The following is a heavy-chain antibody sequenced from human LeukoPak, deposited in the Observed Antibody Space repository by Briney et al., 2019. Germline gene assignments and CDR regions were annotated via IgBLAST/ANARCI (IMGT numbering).Heavy chain of an antibody. CDR2: IFYSGST. J-gene: IGHJ4*02. CDR3: ARGKQLASFDY. V-gene: IGHV4-39*01. D-gene: IGHD6-6*01. Sequence: PSETLSLTCSVSGGSISSSNYYWGWIRQPPGKGLEWIGYIFYSGSTYYNPSLKSRISISVDTSKNQFSLKLSSLTAADTAVYYCARGKQLASFDYWGQGTLVTVSS. CDR1: GGSISSSNYY.